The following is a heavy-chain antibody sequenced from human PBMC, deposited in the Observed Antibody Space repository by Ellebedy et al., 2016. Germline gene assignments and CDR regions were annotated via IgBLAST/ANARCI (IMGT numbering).Heavy chain of an antibody. CDR2: LYGDGTI. CDR1: GFRVSNNY. Sequence: GESLKISCVASGFRVSNNYMSWVRQAPGKGLEWVSMLYGDGTIYYTDSVRGRFTISRDDAKNTLYLQMNNLRAEDTAVYYCARWRGDCYDCWGRGTLISVSS. J-gene: IGHJ4*02. V-gene: IGHV3-66*01. CDR3: ARWRGDCYDC.